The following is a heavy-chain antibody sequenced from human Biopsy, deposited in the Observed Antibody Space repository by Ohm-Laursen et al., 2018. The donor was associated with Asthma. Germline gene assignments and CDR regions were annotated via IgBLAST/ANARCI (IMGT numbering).Heavy chain of an antibody. D-gene: IGHD6-19*01. J-gene: IGHJ5*02. V-gene: IGHV4-31*03. Sequence: TLSLTCTVSGDSITSGGCCWNWIRQHPGKGLEWSGYIHHSGTSYFNPSLKSRVSFSRDTSKNQFSLKLSSVTAADTAVYYCARASVAASSNWFDPWGQGTLVTVSS. CDR2: IHHSGTS. CDR1: GDSITSGGCC. CDR3: ARASVAASSNWFDP.